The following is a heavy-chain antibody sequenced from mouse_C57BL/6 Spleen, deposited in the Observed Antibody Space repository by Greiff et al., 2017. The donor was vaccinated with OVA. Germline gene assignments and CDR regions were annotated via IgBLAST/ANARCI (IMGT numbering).Heavy chain of an antibody. D-gene: IGHD2-5*01. J-gene: IGHJ1*03. CDR2: IYPGSGNT. CDR1: GYTFTDYY. CDR3: ARGDYSNYWYFDV. V-gene: IGHV1-76*01. Sequence: SGAELVRPGASVKLSCKASGYTFTDYYINWVKQRPGQGLEWIARIYPGSGNTYYNEKFKGKATLTAEKSSSTAYMQLSSLTSEDSAVYFCARGDYSNYWYFDVWGTGTTVTVSS.